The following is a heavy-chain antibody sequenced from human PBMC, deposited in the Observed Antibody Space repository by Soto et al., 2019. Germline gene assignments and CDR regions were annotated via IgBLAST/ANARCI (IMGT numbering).Heavy chain of an antibody. CDR1: GFTSSSYA. CDR3: ARKADYYYGMDV. J-gene: IGHJ6*02. V-gene: IGHV3-30-3*01. Sequence: PGGSLRLSCAASGFTSSSYAMHWVRQAPGKGLEWVAVISYDGSNKYYADSVKGRFTISRDNSKNTLYLQMNSLRAEDTAVYYCARKADYYYGMDVWGQGTTVTVSS. CDR2: ISYDGSNK.